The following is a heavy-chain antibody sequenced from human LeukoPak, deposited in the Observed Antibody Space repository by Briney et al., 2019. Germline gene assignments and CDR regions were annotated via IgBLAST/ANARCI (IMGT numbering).Heavy chain of an antibody. Sequence: GGSLRLSCAASGFTFSDYYMSWIRQAPGKGLEWVSYISSSGSTVYYADSVKGRFTISRDNAKNSLYLQMNSLRAEDTAVYYCAGGIAAAATPEDYWGQGTLVTVSS. J-gene: IGHJ4*02. CDR3: AGGIAAAATPEDY. D-gene: IGHD6-13*01. V-gene: IGHV3-11*01. CDR2: ISSSGSTV. CDR1: GFTFSDYY.